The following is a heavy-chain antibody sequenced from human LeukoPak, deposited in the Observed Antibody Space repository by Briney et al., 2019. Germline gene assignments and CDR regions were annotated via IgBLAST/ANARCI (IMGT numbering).Heavy chain of an antibody. CDR2: INPSGGST. CDR1: GYTFTSYY. D-gene: IGHD1-26*01. CDR3: ARGIVGAKARFVAFDI. J-gene: IGHJ3*02. Sequence: GASVKVSCKASGYTFTSYYMHWVRQAPGQGLEWMGIINPSGGSTSYAQKFQGRVTMTRDMSTSTVYMELSSLRSEDTAVYYCARGIVGAKARFVAFDIWGQGTMVTVSS. V-gene: IGHV1-46*01.